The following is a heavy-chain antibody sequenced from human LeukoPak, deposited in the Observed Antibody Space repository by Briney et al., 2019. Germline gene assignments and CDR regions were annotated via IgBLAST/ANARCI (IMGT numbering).Heavy chain of an antibody. Sequence: SETLSLTCTVSGGSIRSYFWSWLRQPPGKGLEGFGYIWDTEITDYNPSLKSRVTISLDTSKNHFSLKLRSVTAADTALYFCARGLVLATDDAFDIWGQGTLVTVSS. CDR1: GGSIRSYF. V-gene: IGHV4-59*01. CDR2: IWDTEIT. CDR3: ARGLVLATDDAFDI. J-gene: IGHJ3*02. D-gene: IGHD5-12*01.